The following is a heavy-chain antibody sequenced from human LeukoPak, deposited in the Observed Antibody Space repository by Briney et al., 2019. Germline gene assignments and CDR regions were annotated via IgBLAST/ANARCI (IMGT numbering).Heavy chain of an antibody. D-gene: IGHD5-12*01. CDR2: INLNSDGT. V-gene: IGHV1-2*02. CDR1: GYTFTGYY. CDR3: ARDPYGGYDYGFDY. J-gene: IGHJ4*02. Sequence: ASVKVSCKASGYTFTGYYMHWVRQAPGQGLEWMGWINLNSDGTNYAQKFQGRVTMTRDTSISTAYMELSRLRSDDTAVYYCARDPYGGYDYGFDYWGQGTLVTVSS.